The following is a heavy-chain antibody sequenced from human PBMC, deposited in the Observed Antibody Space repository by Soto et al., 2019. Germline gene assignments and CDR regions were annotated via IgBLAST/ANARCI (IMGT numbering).Heavy chain of an antibody. CDR3: ARLYCSSPSCYSVGAFEI. D-gene: IGHD2-2*01. Sequence: QVQLVESGGGVVQPGRSLRLSCAASGFTFSNYGMHWVRQAPGKGLEWAALIWFDGSDKHYADSVKGRFTMSRDNSKNTVYLQMNSLRAEDTAMYYCARLYCSSPSCYSVGAFEIRGQGTMVTVSS. J-gene: IGHJ3*02. V-gene: IGHV3-33*01. CDR1: GFTFSNYG. CDR2: IWFDGSDK.